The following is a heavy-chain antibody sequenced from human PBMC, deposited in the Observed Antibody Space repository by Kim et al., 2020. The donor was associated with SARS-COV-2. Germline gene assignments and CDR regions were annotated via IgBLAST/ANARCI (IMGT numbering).Heavy chain of an antibody. Sequence: GGSLRLSCAVSGFTFDDYAMHWVRQAPGKGLEWVSGISWNSGSIGYADSVKGRFTISRDNAKNSLYLQMNSLRAEDTALYYCAKDQAAVGTGYFDYWGQGTLFTVSS. CDR3: AKDQAAVGTGYFDY. J-gene: IGHJ4*02. V-gene: IGHV3-9*01. D-gene: IGHD1-1*01. CDR1: GFTFDDYA. CDR2: ISWNSGSI.